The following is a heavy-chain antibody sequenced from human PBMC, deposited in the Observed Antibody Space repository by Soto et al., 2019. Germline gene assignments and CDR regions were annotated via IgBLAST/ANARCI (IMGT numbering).Heavy chain of an antibody. CDR3: AKDATRTSGWYYFDY. D-gene: IGHD6-19*01. CDR2: IDYTGGTT. J-gene: IGHJ4*02. Sequence: PGESLKISCKVSGYSFTDYWIGWVRQMPGKGLEWVSVIDYTGGTTYYTDSVKGRFIISRDNSKKILYLQMNSLRTEDTAIYYCAKDATRTSGWYYFDYWGRGALVTVSS. CDR1: GYSFTDYW. V-gene: IGHV3-23*01.